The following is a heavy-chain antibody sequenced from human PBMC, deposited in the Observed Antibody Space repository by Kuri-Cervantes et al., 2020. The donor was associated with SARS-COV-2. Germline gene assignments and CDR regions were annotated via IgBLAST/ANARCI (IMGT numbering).Heavy chain of an antibody. CDR3: VRDGDHWNFDY. D-gene: IGHD1-1*01. Sequence: SLVFSCAASGFTCSGDRIHWVHQAPGKRQVWGARINPDGSSTNNADSVEGRFTLSRDNAKNMLFLQRNRLRAEDTAVYYCVRDGDHWNFDYWGQGTLVTVSS. CDR2: INPDGSST. J-gene: IGHJ4*02. CDR1: GFTCSGDR. V-gene: IGHV3-74*01.